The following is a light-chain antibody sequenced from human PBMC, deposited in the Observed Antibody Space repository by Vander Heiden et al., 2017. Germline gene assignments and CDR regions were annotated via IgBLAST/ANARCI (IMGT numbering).Light chain of an antibody. CDR3: CSYGGSSTWV. CDR1: SSDVGSFNL. V-gene: IGLV2-23*02. Sequence: QSALTQPASVSGSPGQSITISCTGTSSDVGSFNLVSWYQQHPGKAPIVLIYEVTKRPSGVSNRFSGSKSGNTASLTISGLQADDEADYYCCSYGGSSTWVFGTGTKVTAL. J-gene: IGLJ1*01. CDR2: EVT.